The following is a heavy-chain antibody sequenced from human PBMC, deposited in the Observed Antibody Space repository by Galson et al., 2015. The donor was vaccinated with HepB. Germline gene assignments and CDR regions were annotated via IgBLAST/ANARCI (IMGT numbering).Heavy chain of an antibody. V-gene: IGHV3-33*03. CDR1: GFTLSSYA. CDR2: IWYDGGDST. D-gene: IGHD5-18*01. CDR3: AKGYGLFDS. J-gene: IGHJ5*01. Sequence: SLRLSCAASGFTLSSYAMNWVRQAPGKGLEWVAVIWYDGGDSTFYADSVKGRFTVSRDNSNNRLYLQMNSLRAEDAGLYFCAKGYGLFDSWGQGILVTVSS.